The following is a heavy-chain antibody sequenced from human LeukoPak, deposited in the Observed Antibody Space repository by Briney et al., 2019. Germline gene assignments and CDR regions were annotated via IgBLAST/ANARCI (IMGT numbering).Heavy chain of an antibody. CDR2: ISSSSSYI. CDR1: GFTFSSYS. Sequence: GGSLRLSCAASGFTFSSYSMNWVRQAPGKGLEWVSSISSSSSYIFYADSVKGRFTISRDNAKNTLYLQMNSLRAEDTAVYYCARDEYDILTDYDYWGQGILVTASS. CDR3: ARDEYDILTDYDY. J-gene: IGHJ4*02. V-gene: IGHV3-21*01. D-gene: IGHD3-9*01.